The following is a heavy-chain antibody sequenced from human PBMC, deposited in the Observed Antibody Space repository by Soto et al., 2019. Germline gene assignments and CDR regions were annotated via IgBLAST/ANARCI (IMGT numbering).Heavy chain of an antibody. CDR2: IIPIRGKT. V-gene: IGHV1-69*02. J-gene: IGHJ4*02. CDR3: AARGTADVDIVATISGYYFDY. CDR1: GGTFSSYT. D-gene: IGHD5-12*01. Sequence: ASVKVSCKASGGTFSSYTISWVRQAPGQGLEWMGRIIPIRGKTNYAQKFQERVTITADMSTSTAYMELSSLRSEDTAVYYCAARGTADVDIVATISGYYFDYWGQGTLVTVSS.